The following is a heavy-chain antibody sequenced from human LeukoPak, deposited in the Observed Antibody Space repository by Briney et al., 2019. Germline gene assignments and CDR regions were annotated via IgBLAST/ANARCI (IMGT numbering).Heavy chain of an antibody. J-gene: IGHJ4*02. CDR2: IYGGGTT. CDR1: GFPVRSRY. CDR3: ASLEGGPSDGR. V-gene: IGHV3-53*01. D-gene: IGHD3-3*01. Sequence: GGSLRLSCEVSGFPVRSRYMTWVRQPPGKGLECVAVIYGGGTTYHIDSVKGRFTISRDIPESTMYLEMNNLRVEDTAVYYCASLEGGPSDGRWGQGTLVTVSS.